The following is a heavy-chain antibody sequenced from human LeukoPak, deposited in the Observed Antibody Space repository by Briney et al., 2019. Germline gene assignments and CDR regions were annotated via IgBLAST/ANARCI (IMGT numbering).Heavy chain of an antibody. V-gene: IGHV3-49*04. J-gene: IGHJ4*02. CDR3: SRQVATIWDYYFDY. CDR1: GFSFGDYA. Sequence: GGSLRLSCTASGFSFGDYAMSWVRQAPGKGLEWVGFIRSKAYGGTTEYAASVKGRFTISRDDSKSIAYLQMNSLKTEDTAVYYCSRQVATIWDYYFDYWGQGTLVTVSS. CDR2: IRSKAYGGTT. D-gene: IGHD5-12*01.